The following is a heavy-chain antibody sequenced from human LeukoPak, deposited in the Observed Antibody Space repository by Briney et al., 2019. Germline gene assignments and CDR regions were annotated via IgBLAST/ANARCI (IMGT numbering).Heavy chain of an antibody. Sequence: PGGSLRLSCAASGFTFSSYAMSWVRQAPGKGLEWVSAISGSGGSAYYADSVKGRFTISRDNSKNTLYLQMNSLRAEDTAVHYCAKGPGDISSGGDAFGIWGRGTMVTVSS. CDR2: ISGSGGSA. CDR1: GFTFSSYA. D-gene: IGHD3-22*01. CDR3: AKGPGDISSGGDAFGI. J-gene: IGHJ3*02. V-gene: IGHV3-23*01.